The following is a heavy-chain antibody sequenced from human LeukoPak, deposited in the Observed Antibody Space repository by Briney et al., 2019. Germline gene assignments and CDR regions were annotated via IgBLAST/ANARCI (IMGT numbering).Heavy chain of an antibody. J-gene: IGHJ4*02. CDR2: ISGTGGST. Sequence: GGSLRLSCAASGFTVSAYAMSWVRQAPGKGLEWVSGISGTGGSTYYADSVKGRFTISRDNSKNTLYLQMNSLRAEDTAVYYCAKDGVVPAAYVVYWGQGTLVTVSS. CDR1: GFTVSAYA. CDR3: AKDGVVPAAYVVY. V-gene: IGHV3-23*01. D-gene: IGHD2-2*01.